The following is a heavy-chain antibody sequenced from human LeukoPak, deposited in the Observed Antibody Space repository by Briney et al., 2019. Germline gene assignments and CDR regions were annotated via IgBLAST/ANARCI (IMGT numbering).Heavy chain of an antibody. Sequence: GGSLRLSCAASGFTFSSYAMHWVRQAPGKGLEWVAVISYDGSNKYYADSVRGRFTISRDNSKNTLYLQMNSLRAEDTAVYYCARDYDSSGYYPTPDAFDIWGQGTMVTVSS. CDR2: ISYDGSNK. J-gene: IGHJ3*02. V-gene: IGHV3-30-3*01. CDR3: ARDYDSSGYYPTPDAFDI. CDR1: GFTFSSYA. D-gene: IGHD3-22*01.